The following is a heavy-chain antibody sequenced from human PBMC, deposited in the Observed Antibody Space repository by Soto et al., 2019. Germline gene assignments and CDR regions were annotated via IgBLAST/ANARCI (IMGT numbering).Heavy chain of an antibody. V-gene: IGHV3-30*18. D-gene: IGHD6-19*01. J-gene: IGHJ4*02. CDR2: ISYDGSNK. CDR3: AKDPLGRSSGWYDYFDY. Sequence: GGSLRLSCAASGFTFSSYGMHWVRQAPDKGLEWVAVISYDGSNKYYADSVKGRFTISRDNSKNTLYLQMNSLRAEDTAVYYCAKDPLGRSSGWYDYFDYWGQGTLVTVSS. CDR1: GFTFSSYG.